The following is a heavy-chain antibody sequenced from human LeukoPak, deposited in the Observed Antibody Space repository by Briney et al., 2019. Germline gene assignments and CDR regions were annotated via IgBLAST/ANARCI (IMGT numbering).Heavy chain of an antibody. D-gene: IGHD5-12*01. J-gene: IGHJ5*02. Sequence: GGSLRHSCAASGFTFSDYVVNWVRQAPGKGLEWVSYISSSPINIYYADSVGGVFTVSRDNAKYSVFLQMNSLRAEDTAVYYCARGSADDDDKWRLPWAQKTVVTVSS. CDR1: GFTFSDYV. CDR3: ARGSADDDDKWRLP. V-gene: IGHV3-48*03. CDR2: ISSSPINI.